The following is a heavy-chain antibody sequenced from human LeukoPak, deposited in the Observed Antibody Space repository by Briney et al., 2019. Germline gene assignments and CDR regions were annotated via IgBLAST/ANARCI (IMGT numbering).Heavy chain of an antibody. J-gene: IGHJ6*03. V-gene: IGHV4-61*01. Sequence: PSETLSLTCNVSGYSISSGYYWSWIRQPPGKGLEWIGYIYYSGSTNYNPSLKSRVTISVDTSKNQFSLKLSSVTAADTAVYYCARGVRGQQLVYYYYYYMDVWGKGTTVTVSS. CDR3: ARGVRGQQLVYYYYYYMDV. CDR1: GYSISSGYY. D-gene: IGHD6-13*01. CDR2: IYYSGST.